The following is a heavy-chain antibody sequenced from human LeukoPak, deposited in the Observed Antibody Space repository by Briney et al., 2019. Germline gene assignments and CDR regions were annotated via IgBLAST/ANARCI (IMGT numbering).Heavy chain of an antibody. Sequence: PGGSLRLSCAASGFTVHNSYKNWVRQAPGKGLEWVSVIFSGGSTYYADSVKGRFTISRDNSKNTLYLQMNSLRAEDTAMYYCVRDHREVTTVFDIWSQGTMVTVSS. CDR3: VRDHREVTTVFDI. CDR1: GFTVHNSY. D-gene: IGHD4-11*01. CDR2: IFSGGST. V-gene: IGHV3-66*01. J-gene: IGHJ3*02.